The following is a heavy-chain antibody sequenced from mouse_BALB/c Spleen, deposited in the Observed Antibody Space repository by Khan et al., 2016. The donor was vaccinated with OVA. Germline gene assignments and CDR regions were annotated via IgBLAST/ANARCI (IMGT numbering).Heavy chain of an antibody. V-gene: IGHV3-2*02. CDR3: AMGRTY. Sequence: EVQLKESGPDLVKPSQSLSLTCTVTGYSITSDYAWNWIRQFPGNKLEWMGYISYSGRTSYNPSLKSRISVTRDTSKNQFFLQLNSVTTEDTATYYCAMGRTYWGQGTLVTVSA. J-gene: IGHJ3*01. CDR1: GYSITSDYA. D-gene: IGHD4-1*01. CDR2: ISYSGRT.